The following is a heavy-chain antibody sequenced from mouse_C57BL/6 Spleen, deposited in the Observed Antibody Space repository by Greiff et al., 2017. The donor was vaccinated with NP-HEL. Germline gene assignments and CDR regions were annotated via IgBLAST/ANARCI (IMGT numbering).Heavy chain of an antibody. CDR2: INPSTGGT. J-gene: IGHJ4*01. Sequence: EVQLQQSGPELVKPGASVKISCKASGYSFTGYYMNWVKQSPEKSLEWIGEINPSTGGTTYNQKFKAKATLTVDKSSSTAYMQLKSLTSEDSAVYYCARDYYYGRAMDYWGQGTSVTVSS. CDR1: GYSFTGYY. V-gene: IGHV1-42*01. CDR3: ARDYYYGRAMDY. D-gene: IGHD1-1*01.